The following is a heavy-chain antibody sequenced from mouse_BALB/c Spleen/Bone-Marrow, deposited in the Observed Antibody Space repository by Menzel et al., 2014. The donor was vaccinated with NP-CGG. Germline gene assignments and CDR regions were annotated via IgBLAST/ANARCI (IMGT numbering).Heavy chain of an antibody. CDR3: ARHAYYDQTEVSFVY. CDR2: ISGGGSYT. Sequence: EVQGVESGGGLVKSGGSLKLSCAASGFSFNSYGMSWVRQTPEKRLEWVATISGGGSYTFYSDSVKGRFTISRDNAKNNLYLQLSSLRSEDTALYYCARHAYYDQTEVSFVYWGQGTLVTVSA. D-gene: IGHD2-4*01. V-gene: IGHV5-9-2*01. CDR1: GFSFNSYG. J-gene: IGHJ3*01.